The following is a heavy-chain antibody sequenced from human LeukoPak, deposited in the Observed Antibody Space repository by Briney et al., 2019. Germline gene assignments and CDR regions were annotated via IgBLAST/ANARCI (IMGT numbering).Heavy chain of an antibody. D-gene: IGHD3-10*01. J-gene: IGHJ6*04. Sequence: GGSLRLSRAASGFTFSSYAMSWVRQAPGKGLEWVSAISGSGGSTYYADSVKGRFTISRDNSKNTLYLQMNSLRAEDTAVYYCAKGLLWFGGTGGMDVWGKGTTVTVSS. CDR1: GFTFSSYA. CDR2: ISGSGGST. V-gene: IGHV3-23*01. CDR3: AKGLLWFGGTGGMDV.